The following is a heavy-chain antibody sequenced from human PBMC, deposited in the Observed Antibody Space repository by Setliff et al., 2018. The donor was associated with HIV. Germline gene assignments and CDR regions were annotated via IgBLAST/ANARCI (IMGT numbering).Heavy chain of an antibody. Sequence: PGGSLRLSCVVSGFTFRSFWMTWVRQAPGKGLEWMANINLDGSEKYYVDSVKGRFTISRDNAKNSLFLQVNSLRAEDTAVYYCARVDWGYSSNWSIDYWGQGMLVTVSS. CDR3: ARVDWGYSSNWSIDY. D-gene: IGHD6-13*01. V-gene: IGHV3-7*01. CDR1: GFTFRSFW. J-gene: IGHJ4*02. CDR2: INLDGSEK.